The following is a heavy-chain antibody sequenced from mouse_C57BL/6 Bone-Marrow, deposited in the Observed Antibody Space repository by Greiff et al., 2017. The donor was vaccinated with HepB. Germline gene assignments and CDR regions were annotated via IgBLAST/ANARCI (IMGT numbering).Heavy chain of an antibody. CDR3: AREIYYDYGAGFAY. Sequence: EVKLMESGPELVKPGASVKISCKASGYSFTVYNMNWVKQSNGKSLEWIGVINPNYGTTSYNQKFKGKATLTVDQSSSTAYMQLNSLTSEDSAVYYCAREIYYDYGAGFAYWGQGTLVTVSA. CDR1: GYSFTVYN. D-gene: IGHD2-4*01. V-gene: IGHV1-39*01. CDR2: INPNYGTT. J-gene: IGHJ3*01.